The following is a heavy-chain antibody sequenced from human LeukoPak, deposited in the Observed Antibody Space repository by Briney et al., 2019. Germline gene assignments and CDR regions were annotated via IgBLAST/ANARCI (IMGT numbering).Heavy chain of an antibody. J-gene: IGHJ6*04. CDR1: GGSISSYY. CDR3: ARFENRDYYYYGMDV. CDR2: IYYSVIS. D-gene: IGHD3-10*01. Sequence: SETLSLTCTVSGGSISSYYWSWIRQPPGAGLEWIGHIYYSVISNYSPSLNSRVTISVDASNIQFSLKLSSVTAADTAVYYCARFENRDYYYYGMDVWGKGTTVTVSS. V-gene: IGHV4-59*01.